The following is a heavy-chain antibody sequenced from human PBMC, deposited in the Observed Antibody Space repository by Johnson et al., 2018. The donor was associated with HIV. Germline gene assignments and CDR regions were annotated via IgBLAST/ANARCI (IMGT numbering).Heavy chain of an antibody. Sequence: VQLVESGGGLVQPGGSLRLSCAASGFTVSSNYMSWVRQAPGKGLEWVSVIYSGDSTYYADSVKGRFIISRDNSKHTLYLQRNRLRADDTAVEYCARSRQVGTPDAFDIWGQGTMVTVSS. CDR3: ARSRQVGTPDAFDI. CDR1: GFTVSSNY. V-gene: IGHV3-66*01. J-gene: IGHJ3*02. D-gene: IGHD1-14*01. CDR2: IYSGDST.